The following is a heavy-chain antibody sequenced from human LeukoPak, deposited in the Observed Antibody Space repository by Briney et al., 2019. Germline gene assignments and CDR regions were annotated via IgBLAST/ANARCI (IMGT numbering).Heavy chain of an antibody. D-gene: IGHD5-18*01. CDR1: GFTFSSYG. J-gene: IGHJ4*02. CDR2: IRYDGSNK. CDR3: AILGGYSYGGRYFDY. Sequence: GGSLRLSCAASGFTFSSYGMHWVRQAPDKGLEWVAFIRYDGSNKYYADSVKGRFTISRDNSKNTLYLQMNSLRAEDTAVYYCAILGGYSYGGRYFDYWGQGTLVTVSS. V-gene: IGHV3-30*02.